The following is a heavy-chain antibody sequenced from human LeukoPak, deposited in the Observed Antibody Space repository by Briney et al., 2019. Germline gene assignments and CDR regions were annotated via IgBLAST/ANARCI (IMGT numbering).Heavy chain of an antibody. Sequence: SVKVSCKASGGTFSSYANSWVRQAPGQGLEWMGGIIPIFGTANYAQKFQGRVTITADESTSTAYMELSSLRSEDTAVYYCARPDTAMVNYFDYWGQGTLVTVSS. D-gene: IGHD5-18*01. CDR2: IIPIFGTA. V-gene: IGHV1-69*13. CDR3: ARPDTAMVNYFDY. CDR1: GGTFSSYA. J-gene: IGHJ4*02.